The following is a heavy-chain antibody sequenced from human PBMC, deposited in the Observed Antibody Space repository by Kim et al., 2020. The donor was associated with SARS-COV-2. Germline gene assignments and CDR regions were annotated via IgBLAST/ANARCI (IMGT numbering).Heavy chain of an antibody. D-gene: IGHD4-17*01. V-gene: IGHV2-5*02. CDR1: GFSLSTSGVG. CDR2: IYWDDDK. J-gene: IGHJ2*01. CDR3: ATTVTTPADWYFDL. Sequence: SGPTLVNPTQTLTLTCTFSGFSLSTSGVGVGWIRQPPGKALEWLALIYWDDDKRYSPSLKSRLTITKDTSKNQVVLTMTNMDPVDTATYYCATTVTTPADWYFDLWGRGTLVTVSS.